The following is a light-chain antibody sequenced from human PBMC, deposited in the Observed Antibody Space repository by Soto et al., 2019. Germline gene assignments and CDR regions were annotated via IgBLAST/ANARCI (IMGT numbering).Light chain of an antibody. CDR2: AAS. Sequence: DIQMTQSPSSLSASVGDRVTITCRASQSISSYLNWYQQKPGKAPKLLIYAASSLQSGVPSRFSGSRSGTDFTLTISSLHPEDFATYYCQQSYSTPITFGQGTRLEIK. CDR3: QQSYSTPIT. V-gene: IGKV1-39*01. CDR1: QSISSY. J-gene: IGKJ5*01.